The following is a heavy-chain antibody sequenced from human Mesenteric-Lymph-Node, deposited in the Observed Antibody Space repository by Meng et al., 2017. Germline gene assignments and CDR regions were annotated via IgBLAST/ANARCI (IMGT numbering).Heavy chain of an antibody. J-gene: IGHJ4*02. CDR2: INHSGST. Sequence: VPLQQVGDGLLKPSELLALTCAVYGGSFSGYYWGWIRQPPGKGLEWIGEINHSGSTNYNPSLKGRVPISVDTSKNQFSLKLSSVTAADTAVYYCARFRGCIAAAGCNYFDYWGQGTLVTVSS. V-gene: IGHV4-34*01. CDR3: ARFRGCIAAAGCNYFDY. CDR1: GGSFSGYY. D-gene: IGHD6-13*01.